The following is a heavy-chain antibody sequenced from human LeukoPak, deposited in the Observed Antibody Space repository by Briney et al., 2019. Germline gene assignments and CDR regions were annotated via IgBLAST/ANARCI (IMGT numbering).Heavy chain of an antibody. Sequence: GGSLRLSCAASGFTFDDYAMHWVRQAPGKGLEWVSGISWNSGSIGYADSVKGRFTISRDNAKNSLYLQMNSLRAEDIALYYCAKGDYDGNSGGFDYWGQGTLVTASS. CDR3: AKGDYDGNSGGFDY. CDR1: GFTFDDYA. J-gene: IGHJ4*02. CDR2: ISWNSGSI. D-gene: IGHD4-23*01. V-gene: IGHV3-9*03.